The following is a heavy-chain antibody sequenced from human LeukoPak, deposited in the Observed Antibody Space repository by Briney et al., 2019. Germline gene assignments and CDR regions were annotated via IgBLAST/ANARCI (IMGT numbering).Heavy chain of an antibody. D-gene: IGHD3-22*01. Sequence: GGSLRLSCAASGFTFDDYAMHWVRQAPGKGLVWVSRINSDGSSTSYADSVKGRFTISRDNAKNTLYLQMNSLRAEDTAVYYCARGVVVIPGYYGMDVWGQGTTVTVSS. J-gene: IGHJ6*02. CDR1: GFTFDDYA. CDR3: ARGVVVIPGYYGMDV. CDR2: INSDGSST. V-gene: IGHV3-74*01.